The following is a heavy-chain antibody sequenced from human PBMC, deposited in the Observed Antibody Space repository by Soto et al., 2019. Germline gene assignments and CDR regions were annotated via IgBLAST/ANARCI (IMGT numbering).Heavy chain of an antibody. J-gene: IGHJ4*02. D-gene: IGHD3-22*01. V-gene: IGHV1-69*13. CDR2: IIPIFGTA. CDR3: ERDLRIVVVPSYFDY. Sequence: ASVKVSCKASGGTFSSYAISWVRQAPGQGLEWMGGIIPIFGTANYAQKFQGRVTITADESTSTAYMELSSLRSEDTAVYYCERDLRIVVVPSYFDYWGQGILVNVS. CDR1: GGTFSSYA.